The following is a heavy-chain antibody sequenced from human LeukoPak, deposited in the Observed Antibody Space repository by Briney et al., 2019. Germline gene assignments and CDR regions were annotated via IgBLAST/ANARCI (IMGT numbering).Heavy chain of an antibody. Sequence: PSQTLSLTCSVSGASISSGSGNYYCYWVRQPPGKGLEWVGYIHHSGNTYYNPSLKSRVTISVDRSKNQFSLNLASVTAADTAVYYCARGGSGYDSDYWGQGTLVTVSS. CDR1: GASISSGSGNYY. CDR2: IHHSGNT. V-gene: IGHV4-30-2*01. D-gene: IGHD5-12*01. J-gene: IGHJ4*02. CDR3: ARGGSGYDSDY.